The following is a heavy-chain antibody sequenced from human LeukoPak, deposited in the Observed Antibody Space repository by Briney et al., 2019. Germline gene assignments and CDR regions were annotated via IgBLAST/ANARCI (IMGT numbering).Heavy chain of an antibody. D-gene: IGHD6-13*01. CDR1: AFTCSSYA. V-gene: IGHV3-23*01. CDR2: ISGSGGST. Sequence: GGSLRLSCTASAFTCSSYAMSWLRQAPGKGLEWVSAISGSGGSTYYADSVKGRFTISRDNSKNTLYLQMNSLRAEDTAVYYCAKAPAAGYWFDPWGQGTLVTVSS. CDR3: AKAPAAGYWFDP. J-gene: IGHJ5*02.